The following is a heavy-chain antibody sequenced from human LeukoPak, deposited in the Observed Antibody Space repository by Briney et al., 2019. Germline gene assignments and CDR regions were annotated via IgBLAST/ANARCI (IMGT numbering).Heavy chain of an antibody. CDR1: GYSISSGFY. CDR2: IYHSGST. J-gene: IGHJ4*02. Sequence: SETLSLTCAVSGYSISSGFYWGWIRQPPGKGLEWIGSIYHSGSTYYNPSLRSRVTISVDTSKNQFSLKLSSVTAADTAVYYCARDYSGYEGVPDYWGQGTLVTVSS. CDR3: ARDYSGYEGVPDY. D-gene: IGHD5-12*01. V-gene: IGHV4-38-2*02.